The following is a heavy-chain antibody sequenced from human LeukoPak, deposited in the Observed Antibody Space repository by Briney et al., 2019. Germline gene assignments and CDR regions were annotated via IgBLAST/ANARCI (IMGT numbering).Heavy chain of an antibody. J-gene: IGHJ4*02. V-gene: IGHV3-23*01. CDR2: ISGSGGST. Sequence: PGGSLRLSCAASGFTFSSYAMSWVRQAPGKGLEWVSAISGSGGSTYYADSVKGRFTISRDNSKNTLYLQMNSLRAEDTAVYYCAKDQRLYGDFAWPASSDYWGQGTLVTVSS. D-gene: IGHD4-17*01. CDR3: AKDQRLYGDFAWPASSDY. CDR1: GFTFSSYA.